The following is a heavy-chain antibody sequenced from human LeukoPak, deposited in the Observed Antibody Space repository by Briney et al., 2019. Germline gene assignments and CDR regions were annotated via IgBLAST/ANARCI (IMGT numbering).Heavy chain of an antibody. V-gene: IGHV5-51*01. CDR3: ARRPGYCSGGSCYSSNWFDP. CDR2: IYPGDSDT. Sequence: GESLKISSKGSGYSFTSYWIGWVRQMPGKGLEWMGIIYPGDSDTRYSPSFQGQVTISADKSISTAYLQWSSLKASDTAMYYCARRPGYCSGGSCYSSNWFDPWGQGTLVTVSS. J-gene: IGHJ5*02. CDR1: GYSFTSYW. D-gene: IGHD2-15*01.